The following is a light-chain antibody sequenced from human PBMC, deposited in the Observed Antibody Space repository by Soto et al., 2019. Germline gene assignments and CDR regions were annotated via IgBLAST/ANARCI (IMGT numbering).Light chain of an antibody. Sequence: DIVMTQSPDSLAVSLGERATINCKSSQSVLYRSNTKNYLAWYQQKPGQPPNLLIYWASTRESGVPDRFSGSGSVTDFTLTISSLQAEDVAVYYCQQYYSLPPTFGQGTKVESK. V-gene: IGKV4-1*01. CDR3: QQYYSLPPT. J-gene: IGKJ1*01. CDR2: WAS. CDR1: QSVLYRSNTKNY.